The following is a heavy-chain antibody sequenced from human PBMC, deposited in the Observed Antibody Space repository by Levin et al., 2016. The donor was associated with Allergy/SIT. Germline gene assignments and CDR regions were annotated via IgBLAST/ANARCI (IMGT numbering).Heavy chain of an antibody. J-gene: IGHJ6*03. Sequence: WIRQPPGKGLEWVSYISSSSSTIYYADSVKGRFTISRDNAKNSLYLQMNSLRAEDTAVYYCASVVDSSGYYSGGLLGYYYMDVWGKGTTVTVSS. CDR2: ISSSSSTI. D-gene: IGHD3-22*01. CDR3: ASVVDSSGYYSGGLLGYYYMDV. V-gene: IGHV3-48*01.